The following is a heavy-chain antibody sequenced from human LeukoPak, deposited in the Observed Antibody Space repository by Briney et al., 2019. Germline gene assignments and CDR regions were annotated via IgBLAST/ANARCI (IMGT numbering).Heavy chain of an antibody. CDR1: GYSFTSYW. CDR3: ARWSAYCSGGSCYKYYGMDV. CDR2: IYPGDSDT. V-gene: IGHV5-51*01. J-gene: IGHJ6*02. D-gene: IGHD2-15*01. Sequence: GESLKISCQGSGYSFTSYWIGWVRQMPGKGLEWMGIIYPGDSDTRNSPSFQGQVTISADKSISTAYLQWSSLKASDTAMYYCARWSAYCSGGSCYKYYGMDVWGQGTTVTVSS.